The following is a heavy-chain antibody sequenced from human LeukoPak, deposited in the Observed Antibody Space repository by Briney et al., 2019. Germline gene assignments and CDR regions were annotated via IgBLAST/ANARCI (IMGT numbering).Heavy chain of an antibody. D-gene: IGHD1-26*01. CDR1: GFTFSSYA. CDR2: ISYDGSNK. J-gene: IGHJ6*03. V-gene: IGHV3-30-3*01. CDR3: ARATVSGYYYMDV. Sequence: GGSLRLSCAASGFTFSSYAMHWVRQAPGKGLEWVAVISYDGSNKYYADSVKGRFTISRDNAKNSLYLQMNSLRAEDTAVYYCARATVSGYYYMDVWGKGTTVTVSS.